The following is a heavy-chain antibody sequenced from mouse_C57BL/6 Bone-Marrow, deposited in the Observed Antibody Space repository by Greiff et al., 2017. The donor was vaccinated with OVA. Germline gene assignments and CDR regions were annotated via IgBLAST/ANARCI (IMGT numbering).Heavy chain of an antibody. CDR2: IHPNSGST. Sequence: VQLQQSGAELVKPGASVKLSCKASGYTFTSYWMHWVKQRPGQGLEWIGMIHPNSGSTNYNEKFKSKATLTVDKSSSTAYMQLSSLTSEDSAVYYCARGRLRRGWFAYWGQGTLVTVSA. V-gene: IGHV1-64*01. J-gene: IGHJ3*01. CDR1: GYTFTSYW. D-gene: IGHD2-4*01. CDR3: ARGRLRRGWFAY.